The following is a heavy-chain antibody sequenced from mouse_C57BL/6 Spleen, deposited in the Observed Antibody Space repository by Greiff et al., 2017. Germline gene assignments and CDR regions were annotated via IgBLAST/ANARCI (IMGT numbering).Heavy chain of an antibody. CDR3: ARPYYYGSSNWYFDV. CDR2: IDPSDRYT. J-gene: IGHJ1*03. D-gene: IGHD1-1*01. Sequence: QVQLQQPGAELVMPGASVKLSCKASGYTFTSYWMHWVKQRPGQGLEWIGEIDPSDRYTNSNQKFKGKSTLTVDKSSSTAYMPLSSLTSEDSAVYYCARPYYYGSSNWYFDVWGTGTTVTVSS. V-gene: IGHV1-69*01. CDR1: GYTFTSYW.